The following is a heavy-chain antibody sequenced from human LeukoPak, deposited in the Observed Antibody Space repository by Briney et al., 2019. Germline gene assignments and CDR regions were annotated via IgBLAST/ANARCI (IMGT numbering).Heavy chain of an antibody. Sequence: SVKVSCKASGGTFSSYAISWVRQAPGQGLEWMGGIIPIFGTANYAQKFQGKVTITADESTSTAYMELSSLRSEDTAIYYCARGWDYDSGGRPTAYVYWGQGTLVSVSS. CDR1: GGTFSSYA. J-gene: IGHJ4*02. CDR3: ARGWDYDSGGRPTAYVY. D-gene: IGHD3-22*01. CDR2: IIPIFGTA. V-gene: IGHV1-69*13.